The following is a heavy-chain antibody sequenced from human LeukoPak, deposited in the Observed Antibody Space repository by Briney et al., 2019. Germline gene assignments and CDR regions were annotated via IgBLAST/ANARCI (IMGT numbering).Heavy chain of an antibody. J-gene: IGHJ4*02. CDR2: ISSSSSYI. D-gene: IGHD3-22*01. V-gene: IGHV3-21*01. Sequence: GGSLRLSCAASGFTFSSYSMNWVRQAPGKGLGWVSSISSSSSYIYYADSVKGRFTISRDNAKNSLYLQMNSLRAEDTAVYYCARAGVGGYYGHYFDYWGQGTLVTVSS. CDR1: GFTFSSYS. CDR3: ARAGVGGYYGHYFDY.